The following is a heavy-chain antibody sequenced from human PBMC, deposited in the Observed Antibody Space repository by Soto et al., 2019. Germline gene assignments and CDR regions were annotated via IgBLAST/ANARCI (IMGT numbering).Heavy chain of an antibody. CDR2: ISSSGSTI. D-gene: IGHD3-10*01. CDR3: ARDPGQHGEIDY. V-gene: IGHV3-48*03. CDR1: GFTFSSYE. Sequence: GGSLRLSCAASGFTFSSYEMNWVRQAPGKGLEWVSYISSSGSTIYYADSVKGRFTIPRDNAKNSLYLQMNSLRAEDTAVYYCARDPGQHGEIDYWGQGTLVTVSS. J-gene: IGHJ4*02.